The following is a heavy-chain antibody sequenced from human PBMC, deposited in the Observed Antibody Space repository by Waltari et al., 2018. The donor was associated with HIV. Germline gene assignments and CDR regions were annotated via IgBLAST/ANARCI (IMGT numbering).Heavy chain of an antibody. V-gene: IGHV4-4*07. J-gene: IGHJ4*02. Sequence: QLQLRESGPALVKPSETLSLTCTVSGGSISRSSWSWIRQSAGKGLEWIGHITNSGKNDYNPSLKSRVSMSIDTSKNQFSLKLSSVTAADTALYYCARDSYGSGRSWEYLDYWGQGTLVTVSS. CDR3: ARDSYGSGRSWEYLDY. CDR2: ITNSGKN. CDR1: GGSISRSS. D-gene: IGHD3-10*01.